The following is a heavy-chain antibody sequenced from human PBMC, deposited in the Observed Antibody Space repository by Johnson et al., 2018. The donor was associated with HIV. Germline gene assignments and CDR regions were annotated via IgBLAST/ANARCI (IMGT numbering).Heavy chain of an antibody. CDR3: VRDRIWSDAFDI. J-gene: IGHJ3*02. D-gene: IGHD3-3*01. CDR1: GFTFSRNA. Sequence: VQLVESGGGVVQPGRSLGLSCTASGFTFSRNAMHWVRQPPGKGLVWVSRINSDGSSTSYADSVKGRFTISRDNAKNTLYLQMNSLRAEDTAVYYCVRDRIWSDAFDIWGQGTMVTVSS. CDR2: INSDGSST. V-gene: IGHV3-74*01.